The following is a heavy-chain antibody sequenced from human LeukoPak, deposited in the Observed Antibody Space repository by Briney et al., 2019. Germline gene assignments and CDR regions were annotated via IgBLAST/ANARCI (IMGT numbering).Heavy chain of an antibody. CDR3: ARFPGSGSYGYYFDY. CDR2: IYPGDSDT. D-gene: IGHD3-10*01. Sequence: GASLQISCKGSGYSFTSYWIGWVRQMPGKGLEWMGIIYPGDSDTRYSPSFQGQVTISADKSISTAYLQWSSLKASDTAMYYCARFPGSGSYGYYFDYWGQGTLVTVSS. CDR1: GYSFTSYW. J-gene: IGHJ4*02. V-gene: IGHV5-51*01.